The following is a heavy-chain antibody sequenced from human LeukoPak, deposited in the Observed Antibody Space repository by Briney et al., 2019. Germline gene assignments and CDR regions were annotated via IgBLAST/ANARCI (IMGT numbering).Heavy chain of an antibody. CDR3: ARDGNPDYDHSSGYDYFDY. Sequence: GGSLRLPCAASGFTFSSYAMHWVRQAPGKGLEWVAAISSDGTNKYYADSVKGRLTISRDNSRNTLYLQMNSLRAEDTAVYYCARDGNPDYDHSSGYDYFDYWGQGTLVTVSS. CDR1: GFTFSSYA. D-gene: IGHD3-22*01. J-gene: IGHJ4*02. V-gene: IGHV3-30-3*01. CDR2: ISSDGTNK.